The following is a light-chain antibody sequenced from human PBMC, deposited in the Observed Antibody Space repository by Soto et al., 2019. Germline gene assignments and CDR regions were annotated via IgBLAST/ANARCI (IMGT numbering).Light chain of an antibody. V-gene: IGKV1-5*03. CDR2: TAS. Sequence: DIQMTQSPSTLPASVGDRVTITSRASQSIDKWLACYQQKPGKDPKPLIYTASLLQSGVPARFSASGAGTEFALTISSLQPDDVGSYFCEQYNSFSWTVGQGTKVEIK. CDR3: EQYNSFSWT. J-gene: IGKJ1*01. CDR1: QSIDKW.